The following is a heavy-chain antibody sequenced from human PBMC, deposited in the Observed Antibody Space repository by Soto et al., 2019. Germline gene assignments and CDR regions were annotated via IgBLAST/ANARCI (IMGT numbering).Heavy chain of an antibody. Sequence: PSETLSLTCTVSGGSISSGDYYWSWIRQPPGKGLEWIGYIYYSGNTYYSPSLKSRVTISVDTSKNQFSLELSSVTAADTAMYYCARDTITTGSYYYAMDVWGQGTTVTVSS. V-gene: IGHV4-30-4*01. CDR1: GGSISSGDYY. CDR2: IYYSGNT. J-gene: IGHJ6*02. CDR3: ARDTITTGSYYYAMDV. D-gene: IGHD1-1*01.